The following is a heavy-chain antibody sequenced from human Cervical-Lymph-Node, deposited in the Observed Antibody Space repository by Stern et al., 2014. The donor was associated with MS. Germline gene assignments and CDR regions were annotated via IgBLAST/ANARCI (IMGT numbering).Heavy chain of an antibody. CDR2: ISSSSSYI. V-gene: IGHV3-21*01. CDR3: ARESYYYDSSGFDY. CDR1: GFTFSSYS. Sequence: EVQLVESGGGLVKPGGSLRLSCAASGFTFSSYSMNWVRQAPGKGLEWVSSISSSSSYIYYADSVKRRFPIYRDNTKTLLSLQMHSLRAEDTAVYYCARESYYYDSSGFDYWGQGTLVTVSS. J-gene: IGHJ4*02. D-gene: IGHD3-22*01.